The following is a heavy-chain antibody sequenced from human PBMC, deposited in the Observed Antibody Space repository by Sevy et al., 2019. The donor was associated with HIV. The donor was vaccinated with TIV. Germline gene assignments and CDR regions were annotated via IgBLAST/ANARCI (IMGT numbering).Heavy chain of an antibody. CDR1: GYTFTSYY. CDR2: INPSGGST. D-gene: IGHD6-19*01. V-gene: IGHV1-46*01. Sequence: ASVKVSCKASGYTFTSYYMHWVRQAPGQGLEWMGIINPSGGSTSYAQKFQGRVTMTRDTSTSTVYMELSSLSSEDTAVYYCARGSSSGWGYYYYYYMDVWAKGPRSPSP. J-gene: IGHJ6*03. CDR3: ARGSSSGWGYYYYYYMDV.